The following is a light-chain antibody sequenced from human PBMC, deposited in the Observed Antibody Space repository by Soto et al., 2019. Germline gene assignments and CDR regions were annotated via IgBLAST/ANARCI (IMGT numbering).Light chain of an antibody. CDR3: QQYNNWPPVLT. CDR2: GAS. J-gene: IGKJ4*01. V-gene: IGKV3-15*01. Sequence: EIVMTQSPATLSVSPGERATLSCRASQSVSSNLAWYQQKPGQAPRLLIYGASTRATGIPARFSGSGSGTGFTLTISSLQSEDFAVYYCQQYNNWPPVLTFGGGTKV. CDR1: QSVSSN.